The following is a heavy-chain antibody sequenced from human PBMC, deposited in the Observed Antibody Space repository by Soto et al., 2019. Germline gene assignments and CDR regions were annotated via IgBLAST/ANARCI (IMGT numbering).Heavy chain of an antibody. CDR1: GGSISSYY. Sequence: SETLYLTCTVSGGSISSYYLTWIRQPPGKGLEWIGYIYYSGSTNYNPSLKSRVTISVDTSKNQFSLKLSSVTAADTAVYYCARRGDSNSVYYYYYMDVWGEGTTVTVS. V-gene: IGHV4-59*08. CDR3: ARRGDSNSVYYYYYMDV. J-gene: IGHJ6*03. D-gene: IGHD6-13*01. CDR2: IYYSGST.